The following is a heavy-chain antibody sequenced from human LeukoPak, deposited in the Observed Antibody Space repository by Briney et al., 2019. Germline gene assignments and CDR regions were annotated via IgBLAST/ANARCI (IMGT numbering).Heavy chain of an antibody. D-gene: IGHD6-13*01. CDR2: ISWNSGTI. CDR3: AKDLPAAATGLHY. Sequence: GRSLRLSCAASGFTFDDYAMHWVRHAPGKGLEWFSGISWNSGTIDYADSVKGRFTISRDNAKKSLYLQMNSLRAEDTALYYCAKDLPAAATGLHYWGQGTLVTVSS. V-gene: IGHV3-9*01. J-gene: IGHJ4*02. CDR1: GFTFDDYA.